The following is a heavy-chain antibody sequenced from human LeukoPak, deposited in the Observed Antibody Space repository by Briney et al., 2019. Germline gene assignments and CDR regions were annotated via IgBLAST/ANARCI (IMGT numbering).Heavy chain of an antibody. CDR3: AKGRDSSSWYGFDY. CDR1: GFTFSNYA. CDR2: ISTSGGST. J-gene: IGHJ4*02. D-gene: IGHD6-13*01. Sequence: GGSLRLSCAASGFTFSNYAMTWVRRAPGKGLEWVSAISTSGGSTNYADSVKVRFTISRDNSKNTLYLQMNSLRAEDTAVYYCAKGRDSSSWYGFDYWGQGTLVTVSS. V-gene: IGHV3-23*01.